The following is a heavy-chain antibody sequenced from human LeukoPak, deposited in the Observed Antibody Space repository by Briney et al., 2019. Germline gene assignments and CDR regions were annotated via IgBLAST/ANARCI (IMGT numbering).Heavy chain of an antibody. V-gene: IGHV6-1*01. J-gene: IGHJ5*02. CDR2: TYYRSTWYN. D-gene: IGHD2-2*01. CDR3: ARRLTQYDCFDP. Sequence: SQTLSLTCAISGDSVSSNSDTWNWIRQSPSRGLEWLGRTYYRSTWYNDYAVSVRGRITVNPDTSMNQFSLHLNSVTPEDTAVYYCARRLTQYDCFDPWGQGILVTVSS. CDR1: GDSVSSNSDT.